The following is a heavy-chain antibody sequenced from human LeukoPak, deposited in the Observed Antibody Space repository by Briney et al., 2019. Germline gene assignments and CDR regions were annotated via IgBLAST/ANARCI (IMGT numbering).Heavy chain of an antibody. J-gene: IGHJ4*02. D-gene: IGHD6-6*01. V-gene: IGHV4-4*09. CDR1: GDSISSYY. CDR2: IYTSGGT. Sequence: ETLSLTCTVSGDSISSYYWSWIRQPPGKGLEWIGYIYTSGGTNYIPSLKGRVTISIDTSKNQFSLKLSSVTAADSAVYYCARLTRLSTSPDRYYLDYWGQGTLVTVSS. CDR3: ARLTRLSTSPDRYYLDY.